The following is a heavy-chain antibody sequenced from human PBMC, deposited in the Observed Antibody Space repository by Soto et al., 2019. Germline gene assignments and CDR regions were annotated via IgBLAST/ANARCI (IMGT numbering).Heavy chain of an antibody. Sequence: GGSLRLSCAASGFTFSDHYMDWVRQAPGKGLEWVGRTRNKANSYTTEYAASVKGRLTISRDDSKNSLYLQMNSLKTEDTAVYYCARVGRQVWTAGNYYYGMDVWGQGTTVTVSS. V-gene: IGHV3-72*01. CDR2: TRNKANSYTT. CDR3: ARVGRQVWTAGNYYYGMDV. J-gene: IGHJ6*02. CDR1: GFTFSDHY. D-gene: IGHD3-16*01.